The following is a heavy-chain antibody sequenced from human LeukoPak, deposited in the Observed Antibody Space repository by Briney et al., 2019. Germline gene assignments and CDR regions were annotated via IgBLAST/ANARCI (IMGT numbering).Heavy chain of an antibody. CDR3: AKGRSIVVVPAAYLFDY. Sequence: PGGSLRLSCAASGFTFSSYAMSWVRQAPGKGLEWVSAISGSGGSTYYADSVKGRFTISRDNSKNTLYLQMNSLRAEDTAVYYCAKGRSIVVVPAAYLFDYWGQGTLVTVSS. J-gene: IGHJ4*02. V-gene: IGHV3-23*01. CDR2: ISGSGGST. D-gene: IGHD2-2*01. CDR1: GFTFSSYA.